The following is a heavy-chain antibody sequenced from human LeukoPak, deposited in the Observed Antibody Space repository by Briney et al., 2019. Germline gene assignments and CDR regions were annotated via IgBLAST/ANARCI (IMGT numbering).Heavy chain of an antibody. D-gene: IGHD2-8*01. Sequence: PGRSLRLSCAASGFTFSSYAISWVRQAPGKGLEWVSAISGSGGSTYYADSVKGRFTISRGNSKNTLYLQMNSLRAEDTAVYYCATAWVGYRTNGVCQMIDYWGQGTLVTVSS. J-gene: IGHJ4*02. CDR1: GFTFSSYA. V-gene: IGHV3-23*01. CDR2: ISGSGGST. CDR3: ATAWVGYRTNGVCQMIDY.